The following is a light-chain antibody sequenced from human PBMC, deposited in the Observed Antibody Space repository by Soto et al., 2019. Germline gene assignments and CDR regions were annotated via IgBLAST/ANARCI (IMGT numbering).Light chain of an antibody. CDR2: RAS. V-gene: IGKV3-15*01. CDR3: QQYNSWPRT. Sequence: EIVLTQSPGTLSLSPGERATLSCRASQSVSSDYLAWYQQKPGQTPKVLIYRASSRATGIPARFSGSGSGTEFTLTITSLQSEDFAVYYCQQYNSWPRTFGQGTKVDNK. CDR1: QSVSSDY. J-gene: IGKJ1*01.